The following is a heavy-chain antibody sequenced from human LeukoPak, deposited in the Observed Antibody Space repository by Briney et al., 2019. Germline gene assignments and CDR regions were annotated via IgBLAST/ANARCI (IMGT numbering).Heavy chain of an antibody. CDR2: INHSGST. CDR3: ASTMPVGY. J-gene: IGHJ4*02. D-gene: IGHD2-2*01. CDR1: GGSFSGYY. V-gene: IGHV4-34*01. Sequence: PSETLSLTCAVYGGSFSGYYWSWIRQPPGKGLEWIGEINHSGSTNYNPSLKSRVTISVDTSKNQFSLKLSSVTAADTAVYYCASTMPVGYWGQGTLVTVSS.